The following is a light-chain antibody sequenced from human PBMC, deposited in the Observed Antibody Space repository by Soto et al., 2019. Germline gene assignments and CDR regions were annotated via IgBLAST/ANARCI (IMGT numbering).Light chain of an antibody. CDR1: QSVFHSSSNKNY. V-gene: IGKV4-1*01. CDR3: QQYYSRLPT. Sequence: DIVMTQSPDSLAVSLGERATINCKSSQSVFHSSSNKNYLAWYQQKSGQPPKLLIYWASTRESGVPDRFSGRGSGRDFTVTISSLQAEDVAAYYGQQYYSRLPTFGQGTKVEIK. J-gene: IGKJ1*01. CDR2: WAS.